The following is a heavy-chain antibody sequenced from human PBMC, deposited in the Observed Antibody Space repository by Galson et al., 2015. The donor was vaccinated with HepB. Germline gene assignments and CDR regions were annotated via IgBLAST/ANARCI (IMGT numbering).Heavy chain of an antibody. V-gene: IGHV3-30*18. J-gene: IGHJ5*02. D-gene: IGHD3-3*01. Sequence: SLRLSCAASGFTFSSYGMHWVRQAPGKGLEWVAVISYDGSNKYYADSVKGRFTISRDNSKNTLYLQMNSLRAEDTAVYYCAKEAYDFWSGYPSSWFDPWGQGTLVTVSS. CDR1: GFTFSSYG. CDR3: AKEAYDFWSGYPSSWFDP. CDR2: ISYDGSNK.